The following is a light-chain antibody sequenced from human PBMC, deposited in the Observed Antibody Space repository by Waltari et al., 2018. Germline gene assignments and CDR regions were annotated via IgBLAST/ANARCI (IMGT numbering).Light chain of an antibody. CDR2: GKT. V-gene: IGLV3-19*01. CDR3: NSRDSSGNHVV. Sequence: SSELTQDPAVSVALGQTVRITCQGDSLRSYYASWYQQKPGQAPLLVIYGKTNRPSGIPDRFSGSSSGNTASLTITGAQAEDEADYYCNSRDSSGNHVVFGGGTKLTVL. J-gene: IGLJ2*01. CDR1: SLRSYY.